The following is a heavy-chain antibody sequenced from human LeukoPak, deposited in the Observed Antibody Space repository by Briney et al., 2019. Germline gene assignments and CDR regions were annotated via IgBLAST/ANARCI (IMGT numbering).Heavy chain of an antibody. D-gene: IGHD5-18*01. CDR3: ARQVGYSYGKNWFDP. CDR2: INHSGST. V-gene: IGHV4-39*01. Sequence: SETLSLTCTVSGGSISSSSYYWSWIRQPPGKGLEWIGEINHSGSTNYNPSLKSRVTISVDTSKNQFSLKLSSVTAADTAVYYCARQVGYSYGKNWFDPWGQGTLVTVSS. CDR1: GGSISSSSYY. J-gene: IGHJ5*02.